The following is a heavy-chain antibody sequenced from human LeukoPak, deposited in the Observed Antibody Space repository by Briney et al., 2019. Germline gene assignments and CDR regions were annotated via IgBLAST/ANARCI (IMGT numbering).Heavy chain of an antibody. V-gene: IGHV3-23*01. J-gene: IGHJ4*02. Sequence: GGSLRLSCAASGFAFSSYAMSWVRQAPGKGLEWVSAISGSGGSTYYADSVKGRFTISRDNSKNTLYLQMNSLRAEDTAVYYCAKDPRYCSGGSCYSGFLGYFDYWGQGTLVTVSS. D-gene: IGHD2-15*01. CDR1: GFAFSSYA. CDR2: ISGSGGST. CDR3: AKDPRYCSGGSCYSGFLGYFDY.